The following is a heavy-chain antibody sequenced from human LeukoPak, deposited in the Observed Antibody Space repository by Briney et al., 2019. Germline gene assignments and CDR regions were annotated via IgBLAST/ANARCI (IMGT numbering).Heavy chain of an antibody. CDR2: IRGSGVNT. CDR1: GFTFSSYA. CDR3: AKDHDLVVLITLDY. Sequence: GGSLRLSCAASGFTFSSYAMSWVRQAPGKGLEWVSGIRGSGVNTYYADSVKGRFTISRDNSKNTLYLQMNSLRAEDTAVYYCAKDHDLVVLITLDYWGQGTLVTVSS. V-gene: IGHV3-23*01. D-gene: IGHD3-22*01. J-gene: IGHJ4*02.